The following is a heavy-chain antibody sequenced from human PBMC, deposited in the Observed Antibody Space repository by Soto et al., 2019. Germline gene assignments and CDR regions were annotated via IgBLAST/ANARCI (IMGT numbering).Heavy chain of an antibody. CDR2: IYYSGST. Sequence: QAQLQESGPGLVKPSQTLSLTCTVSGGSITTGGYYWSWIRQHPGKGLEWIGYIYYSGSTSYNPSLKSRITMSVDTSKNQFSLKLNSVTAADTAVYYCARDDTRAGYDYWGQGTLVTVSS. J-gene: IGHJ4*02. D-gene: IGHD5-18*01. CDR3: ARDDTRAGYDY. CDR1: GGSITTGGYY. V-gene: IGHV4-31*03.